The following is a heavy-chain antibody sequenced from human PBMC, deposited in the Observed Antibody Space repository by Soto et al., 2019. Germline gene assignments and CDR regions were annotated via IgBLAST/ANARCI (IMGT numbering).Heavy chain of an antibody. CDR3: AKGNLAVAAPDDAFDI. V-gene: IGHV3-23*01. J-gene: IGHJ3*02. CDR2: ISGSGGST. CDR1: GFTFSSYA. D-gene: IGHD6-19*01. Sequence: GGSLRLSCAASGFTFSSYAMSWVRQAPGKGLEWVSAISGSGGSTYYADSVKGRFTISRDNSKNTLYLQMNSLRAEDTAVYYCAKGNLAVAAPDDAFDIWGQGTMVTVSS.